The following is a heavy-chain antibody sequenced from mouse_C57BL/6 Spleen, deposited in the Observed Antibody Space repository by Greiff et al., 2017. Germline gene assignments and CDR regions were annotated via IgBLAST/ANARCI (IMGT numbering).Heavy chain of an antibody. Sequence: QVQLQQPGAELVKPGASVKMSCKASGYTFTSYWITWVKQRPGQGLEWIGDIYPGSGSTNYNEKFKSKATLTVDTSSSTAYMQLSRLTSEDSAVYYCANTGTSDWYFDVWGTGTTVTVSS. V-gene: IGHV1-55*01. CDR3: ANTGTSDWYFDV. CDR2: IYPGSGST. J-gene: IGHJ1*03. CDR1: GYTFTSYW. D-gene: IGHD4-1*01.